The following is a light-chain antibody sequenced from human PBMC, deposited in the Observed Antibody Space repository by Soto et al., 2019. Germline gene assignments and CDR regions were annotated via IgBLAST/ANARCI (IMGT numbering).Light chain of an antibody. V-gene: IGLV2-14*03. CDR1: SSDVGGYDY. CDR2: DVS. Sequence: QSVLTQAASVSGSHGQSITISCAGTSSDVGGYDYVSWYQHHPGKAPKLMIYDVSNRPSGVSNRFSGSKSGNTASLTISGLQAEDEADYYCSSYTSTTTGVVFGGGTKVTVL. J-gene: IGLJ2*01. CDR3: SSYTSTTTGVV.